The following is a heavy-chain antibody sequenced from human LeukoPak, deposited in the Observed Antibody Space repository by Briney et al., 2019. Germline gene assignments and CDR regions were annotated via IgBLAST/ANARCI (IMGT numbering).Heavy chain of an antibody. CDR2: IWHDGSHK. D-gene: IGHD6-19*01. CDR1: AFPFSSYG. Sequence: GGSLRLSCAASAFPFSSYGMHWVRQAPGKGLEWVAVIWHDGSHKYYADSVKGRFTISRDNSKNTLYLQMNSLRAEDTAVYYCARDRDSSGWYEGFDYWGQGTLVTVSS. CDR3: ARDRDSSGWYEGFDY. V-gene: IGHV3-33*01. J-gene: IGHJ4*02.